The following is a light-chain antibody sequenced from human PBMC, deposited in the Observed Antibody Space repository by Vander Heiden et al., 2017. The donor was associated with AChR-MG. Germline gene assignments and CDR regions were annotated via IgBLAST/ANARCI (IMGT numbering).Light chain of an antibody. CDR3: AAWDDSLSGL. CDR2: GNN. V-gene: IGLV1-47*02. Sequence: SVLTQPPSASGTPGQRVTCPRSGRCCNIGSTYCSWYQHLPGTAPKLLIYGNNQRPSGVPERFSGSTSGTSASLGISVLRSEDEADYYCAAWDDSLSGLFGGGTKLTVL. J-gene: IGLJ2*01. CDR1: CCNIGSTY.